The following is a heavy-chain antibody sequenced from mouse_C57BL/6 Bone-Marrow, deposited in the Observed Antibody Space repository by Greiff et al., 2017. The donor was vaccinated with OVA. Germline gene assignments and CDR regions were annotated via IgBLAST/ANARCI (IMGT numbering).Heavy chain of an antibody. CDR3: ARLHYGSTPYAMDY. Sequence: VQLQQSGAELVKPGASVKLSCKASGYTFTSYWMQWVKQRPGQGLEWIGEIDPSDSYTNYNQKFKGKATLTVDTSSSTAYMQLSSLTSEDSAVYYCARLHYGSTPYAMDYWGQGTSVTVSS. V-gene: IGHV1-50*01. CDR2: IDPSDSYT. D-gene: IGHD1-1*01. CDR1: GYTFTSYW. J-gene: IGHJ4*01.